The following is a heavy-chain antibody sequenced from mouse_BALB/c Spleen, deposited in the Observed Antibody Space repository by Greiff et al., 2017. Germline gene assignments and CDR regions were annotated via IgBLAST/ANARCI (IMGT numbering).Heavy chain of an antibody. V-gene: IGHV2-9*02. D-gene: IGHD2-4*01. CDR3: ASNYGEDWFAY. J-gene: IGHJ3*01. CDR2: IWAGGST. Sequence: QVTLKESGPGLVAPSQSLSITCTVSGFSLTSYGVHWVRQPPGKGLEWLGVIWAGGSTNYNSALMSRLSISKDNSKSQVFLKMNSLQTDDTAMYYCASNYGEDWFAYWGQGTLVTVSA. CDR1: GFSLTSYG.